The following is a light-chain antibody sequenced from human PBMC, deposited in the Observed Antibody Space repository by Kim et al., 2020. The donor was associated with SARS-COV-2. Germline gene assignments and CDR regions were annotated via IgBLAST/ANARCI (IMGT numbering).Light chain of an antibody. V-gene: IGKV3-15*01. CDR2: GAS. CDR1: QSVSST. CDR3: QQYSNWPIT. Sequence: ESPGESATLSCRASQSVSSTLAWYLQKRGQAPRLLIYGASTRATGIPDRFSGSGSGTEFTLTISSLQSEDFAVYYCQQYSNWPITFGQGTRLEIK. J-gene: IGKJ5*01.